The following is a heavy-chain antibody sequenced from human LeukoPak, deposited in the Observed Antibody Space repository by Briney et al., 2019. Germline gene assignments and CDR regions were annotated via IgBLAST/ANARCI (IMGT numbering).Heavy chain of an antibody. Sequence: SETLSLTCTVSGGSISSYYLSWIRQPPGKGLEWIGYIYYSGSTNYNPSLKSRVTISVDTSKNQFSLKLSSVTAAGTAVYYCARARTLITMIVVADYDAFDIWGQGTMVTVSS. V-gene: IGHV4-59*01. J-gene: IGHJ3*02. CDR3: ARARTLITMIVVADYDAFDI. CDR2: IYYSGST. D-gene: IGHD3-22*01. CDR1: GGSISSYY.